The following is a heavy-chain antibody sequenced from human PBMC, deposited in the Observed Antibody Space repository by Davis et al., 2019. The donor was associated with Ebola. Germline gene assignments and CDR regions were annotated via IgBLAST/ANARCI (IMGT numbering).Heavy chain of an antibody. D-gene: IGHD1-14*01. V-gene: IGHV4-34*01. CDR1: GGSFSGYY. CDR3: AKGGEAYKFYYDC. Sequence: PSETLSLTCAVYGGSFSGYYWSWIRQPPGKGLEWIGEINHSGSTNYNPSLKSRVTISVDTSKNQFSLKLNSVTAADTAVYYCAKGGEAYKFYYDCWGQGTLVTVSS. J-gene: IGHJ4*02. CDR2: INHSGST.